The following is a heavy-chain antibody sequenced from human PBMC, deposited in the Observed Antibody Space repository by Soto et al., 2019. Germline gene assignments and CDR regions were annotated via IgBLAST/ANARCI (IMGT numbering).Heavy chain of an antibody. Sequence: QVQLQESGPGLVKPSGTLSLTCAVSGGSISSSNWWSWVRQPPGKGLEWIGEIYHSGSTNYNPSLKIRFTISVDKSKNQFSLKLSSVTAADTAVYYCARRGFGGSAAVDYWGQGTLVTVSS. V-gene: IGHV4-4*02. J-gene: IGHJ4*02. CDR2: IYHSGST. CDR1: GGSISSSNW. D-gene: IGHD3-10*01. CDR3: ARRGFGGSAAVDY.